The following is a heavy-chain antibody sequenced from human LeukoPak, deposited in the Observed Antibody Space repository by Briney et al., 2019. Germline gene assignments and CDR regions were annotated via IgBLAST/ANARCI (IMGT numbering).Heavy chain of an antibody. D-gene: IGHD3-9*01. J-gene: IGHJ1*01. CDR2: ISYDGSNN. Sequence: GGSLRLSCAASGLSVSINYMSWVRQAPGKGLEWVAAISYDGSNNFYADSVKGRFTISRDNSKNTMYLQMNSLRAEDTAVYYCAKDPPLYFDWPEGYFQHWGQGTLVTVSS. CDR3: AKDPPLYFDWPEGYFQH. V-gene: IGHV3-30*18. CDR1: GLSVSINY.